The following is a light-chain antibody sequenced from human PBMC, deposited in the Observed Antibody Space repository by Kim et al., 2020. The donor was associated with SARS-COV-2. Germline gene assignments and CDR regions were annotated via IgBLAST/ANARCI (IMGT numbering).Light chain of an antibody. J-gene: IGKJ1*01. CDR3: QQVYSTPRT. CDR2: AAS. Sequence: APVGDIVTITCRTSQTISSYLTCYHQKPGKAPKLLIYAASSLQSGVPSRFIGSGSGTDVTHTISSLQPEDFATYYCQQVYSTPRTFGQGTKLDIK. V-gene: IGKV1-39*01. CDR1: QTISSY.